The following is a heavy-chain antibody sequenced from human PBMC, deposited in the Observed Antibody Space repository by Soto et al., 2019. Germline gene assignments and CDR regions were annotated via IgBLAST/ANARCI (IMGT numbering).Heavy chain of an antibody. V-gene: IGHV3-21*01. J-gene: IGHJ4*02. CDR3: ARPRPSIAAF. CDR1: GFTFSTYS. D-gene: IGHD6-6*01. CDR2: ISSDSGYT. Sequence: EVQLAESGGGLVKPGGSLRLSCAASGFTFSTYSMNWVRQTPEKGLEWVSSISSDSGYTYYADSVKGRYTISRDNAKNSLYLQMNSLRAEDTAVYYCARPRPSIAAFWGQGTLVTVSS.